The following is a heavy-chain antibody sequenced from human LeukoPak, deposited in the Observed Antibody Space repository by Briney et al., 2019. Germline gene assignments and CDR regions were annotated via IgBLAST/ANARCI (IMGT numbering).Heavy chain of an antibody. CDR1: GFTFSSYS. CDR2: ISSRSSYI. Sequence: GGSLRLSCAASGFTFSSYSMNWVRQAPGKGLEWVSSISSRSSYIYYADSVKGRFTISRDNAKNSLYLQMNSLRAEDTAVYYCARDLHGVYYYGMDVWGQGTTVTVSS. D-gene: IGHD3-10*01. CDR3: ARDLHGVYYYGMDV. V-gene: IGHV3-21*01. J-gene: IGHJ6*02.